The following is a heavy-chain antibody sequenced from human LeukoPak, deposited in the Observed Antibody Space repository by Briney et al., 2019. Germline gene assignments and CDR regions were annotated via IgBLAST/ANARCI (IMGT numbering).Heavy chain of an antibody. V-gene: IGHV4-59*01. CDR1: GGSISSYY. CDR3: ARYSSSWYYYYGMDV. D-gene: IGHD6-13*01. CDR2: IYYSGST. J-gene: IGHJ6*02. Sequence: SETLSLTCTVSGGSISSYYWSWIRQPPGKGLEWIGYIYYSGSTNYNPSLKSRVTISVDTSKNQFSLKLSPVTAADTAVYYCARYSSSWYYYYGMDVWGQGTTVTVSS.